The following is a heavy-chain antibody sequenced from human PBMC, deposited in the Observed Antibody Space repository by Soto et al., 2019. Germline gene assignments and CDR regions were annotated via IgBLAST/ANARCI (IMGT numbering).Heavy chain of an antibody. D-gene: IGHD3-10*01. CDR1: GGSFSGYY. J-gene: IGHJ5*02. V-gene: IGHV4-34*01. CDR3: ATRFRRMNWFDP. Sequence: QVQLQQWGAGLLKPSETLSLTCAVYGGSFSGYYWSWIRQPPGKGLEWIGEINHSGSTNYNPSLKRRVTISVDTSKNQFSLKLSSVTAADTAVYYCATRFRRMNWFDPWGQGTLVTVSS. CDR2: INHSGST.